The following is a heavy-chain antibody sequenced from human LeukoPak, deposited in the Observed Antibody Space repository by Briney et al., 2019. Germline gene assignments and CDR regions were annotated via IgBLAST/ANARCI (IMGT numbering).Heavy chain of an antibody. CDR3: AKDLERRSYYYGMDV. CDR2: IWYDGSNK. J-gene: IGHJ6*02. CDR1: GFTFSSYG. V-gene: IGHV3-33*06. Sequence: PGGSLRLSCAASGFTFSSYGMHWVRQAPGKGLEWVAVIWYDGSNKYYADSVKGRFTISRDNSKNTLYLQMNSLRAEDTAVYYCAKDLERRSYYYGMDVWGQGTTVTVSS. D-gene: IGHD1-1*01.